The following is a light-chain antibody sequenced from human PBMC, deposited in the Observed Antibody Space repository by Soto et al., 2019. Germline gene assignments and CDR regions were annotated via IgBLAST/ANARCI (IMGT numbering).Light chain of an antibody. CDR3: SSDRSSSTPYV. CDR1: SSDVGGYNY. V-gene: IGLV2-14*01. J-gene: IGLJ1*01. CDR2: EVS. Sequence: QSALTQPASVSGSPGQSITISCTGTSSDVGGYNYVSLYQQHPGKAPKLMIYEVSNRPSGVSNRFSVSKSGNTASLTISDLQAEDEADYYCSSDRSSSTPYVFGTGTKLTVL.